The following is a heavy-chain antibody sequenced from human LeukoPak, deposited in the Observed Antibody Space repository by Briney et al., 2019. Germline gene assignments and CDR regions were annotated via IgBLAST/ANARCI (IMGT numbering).Heavy chain of an antibody. J-gene: IGHJ4*02. D-gene: IGHD4-17*01. CDR2: INHSGST. CDR3: ARRYYGDYVYIDY. CDR1: GGSFSGYY. Sequence: SETLSLTCAVYGGSFSGYYWSWIRQPPGKGLEWTGEINHSGSTNYNPSLKSRVTISVDTSKNQFSLKLSSVTAADTAVYYCARRYYGDYVYIDYWGQGTLVTVSS. V-gene: IGHV4-34*01.